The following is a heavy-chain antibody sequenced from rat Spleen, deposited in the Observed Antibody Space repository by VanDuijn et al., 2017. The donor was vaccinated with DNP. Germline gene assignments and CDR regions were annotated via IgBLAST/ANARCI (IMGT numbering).Heavy chain of an antibody. CDR3: ARSGFSAMDA. CDR1: GDTFTSYY. D-gene: IGHD4-4*01. V-gene: IGHV1-43*01. CDR2: INTGSGSA. J-gene: IGHJ4*01. Sequence: QVQLQQSGAELAKPGSSVKISCKASGDTFTSYYISWIKQTTGQGLEDIGSINTGSGSANYNEKFKGKATLTVDKSSSTAFMQLSSLTPDDSAVYSCARSGFSAMDAWGQGTSVTVSS.